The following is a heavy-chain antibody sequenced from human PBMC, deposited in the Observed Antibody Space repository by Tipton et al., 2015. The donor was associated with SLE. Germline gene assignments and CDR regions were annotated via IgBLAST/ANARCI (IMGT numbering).Heavy chain of an antibody. V-gene: IGHV4-59*11. CDR3: AREGVPYNWFDP. CDR1: GGSISSHY. Sequence: TLSLTCTVSGGSISSHYWSWIRQPPGKGLEWIGDIYYSGSTNYNPSLKSRVTISVDTSKNQFSLKLSSVTAADTAVYYCAREGVPYNWFDPWGQGTLVTVSS. J-gene: IGHJ5*02. CDR2: IYYSGST.